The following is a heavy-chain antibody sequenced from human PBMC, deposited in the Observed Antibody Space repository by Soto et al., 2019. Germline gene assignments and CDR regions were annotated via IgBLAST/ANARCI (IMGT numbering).Heavy chain of an antibody. CDR3: ARLRFYGTDV. D-gene: IGHD3-3*01. J-gene: IGHJ6*02. CDR1: GGSFNGYY. Sequence: QVQLQQWGAGLLRPSETLSLTCAVSGGSFNGYYWSWVRQSPGKGLEWIGEMHHSGLTNYNPSLKSRLLISGDTPKNQFSLELSYVTAADTAVYYCARLRFYGTDVWGQGTTVTVSS. CDR2: MHHSGLT. V-gene: IGHV4-34*01.